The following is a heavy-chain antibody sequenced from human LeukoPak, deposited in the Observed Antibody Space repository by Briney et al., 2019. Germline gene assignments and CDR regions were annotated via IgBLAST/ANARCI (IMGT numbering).Heavy chain of an antibody. V-gene: IGHV3-21*01. D-gene: IGHD1-1*01. CDR2: ISSSSSYI. J-gene: IGHJ4*02. CDR1: GFTFSSYS. Sequence: PGGSLRLSCAASGFTFSSYSMNWVRQAPGKGLEWVSSISSSSSYIYYADSVKGRFTISRDNAKDSLYLQMNSLRAEDTAVYYCASQTGTTSDFDYWGQGTLVTVSS. CDR3: ASQTGTTSDFDY.